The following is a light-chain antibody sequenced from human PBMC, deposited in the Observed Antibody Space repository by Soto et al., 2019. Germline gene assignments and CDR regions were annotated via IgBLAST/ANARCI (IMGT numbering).Light chain of an antibody. CDR1: SSNIGAGYD. V-gene: IGLV1-40*01. Sequence: QLVLTQPPSVSGAPGQRVTISCTGSSSNIGAGYDVHWYQQLPGTAPKLLIYGNSNRPSGVPDRFSGSKSGTSASLAITGLQAEDEADYYCQSYDSSLSVVFGGGTSSPS. J-gene: IGLJ2*01. CDR2: GNS. CDR3: QSYDSSLSVV.